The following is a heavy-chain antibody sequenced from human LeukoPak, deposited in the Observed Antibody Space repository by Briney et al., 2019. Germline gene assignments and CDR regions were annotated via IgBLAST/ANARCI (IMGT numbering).Heavy chain of an antibody. Sequence: ASVKVSCKASGYTFTSYYMHWVRQAPGQGLEWMGIINPSGGNTNYAQKFQGRVTMTRDTSTSTLYMEPSSLRSEDTAVYYCARRAKGSWINDAFDIWGQGTMVTVSS. D-gene: IGHD2-2*03. V-gene: IGHV1-46*01. CDR3: ARRAKGSWINDAFDI. CDR2: INPSGGNT. CDR1: GYTFTSYY. J-gene: IGHJ3*02.